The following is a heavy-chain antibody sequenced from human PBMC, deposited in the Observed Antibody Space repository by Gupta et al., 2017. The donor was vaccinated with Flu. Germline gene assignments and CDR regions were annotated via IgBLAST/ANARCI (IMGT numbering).Heavy chain of an antibody. CDR3: AKDLGGSGTYYTFVS. V-gene: IGHV3-30*18. CDR1: RFTFSSYA. J-gene: IGHJ4*02. Sequence: QEQLVESGGGMVQPGKSLTLSCAASRFTFSSYAMHWVRLAPGKGLEWVALISYDGSSKRYADAGVGRFTISRDNSKDTLYLQMNSLRGEDTAVYYCAKDLGGSGTYYTFVSWGQGTLVTVSS. CDR2: ISYDGSSK. D-gene: IGHD3-10*01.